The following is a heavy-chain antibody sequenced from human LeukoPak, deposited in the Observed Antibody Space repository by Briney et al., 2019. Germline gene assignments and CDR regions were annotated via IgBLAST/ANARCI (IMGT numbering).Heavy chain of an antibody. V-gene: IGHV1-69*13. CDR2: ITPLFGTT. Sequence: GASVKVSCKASGGTFTSYAISWVRQAPGQGLEWMGGITPLFGTTDYAQKFQGRVTFTADESTSTAYMELSSLRSEDTAVYYCARVLAACPFGPFDYWGQGTLVTVSS. CDR1: GGTFTSYA. D-gene: IGHD6-6*01. J-gene: IGHJ4*02. CDR3: ARVLAACPFGPFDY.